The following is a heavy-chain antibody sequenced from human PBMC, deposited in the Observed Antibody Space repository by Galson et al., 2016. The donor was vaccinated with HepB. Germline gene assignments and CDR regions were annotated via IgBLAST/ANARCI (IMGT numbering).Heavy chain of an antibody. V-gene: IGHV3-7*01. CDR2: INQDGRKM. CDR1: GFSFSNSW. Sequence: SLRLSCAASGFSFSNSWMSWVRQTPGKGLEWVANINQDGRKMYYADSVKGRFTISRDNAKKSPYLQMNSLRVEDTAVYYCADMGATDDYWGQGTLVIVSS. D-gene: IGHD1-26*01. J-gene: IGHJ4*02. CDR3: ADMGATDDY.